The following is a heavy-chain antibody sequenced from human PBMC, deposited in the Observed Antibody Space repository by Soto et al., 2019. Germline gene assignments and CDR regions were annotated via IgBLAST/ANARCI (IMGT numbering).Heavy chain of an antibody. CDR2: IWYDGSNK. CDR1: GFTFSSYG. V-gene: IGHV3-33*08. Sequence: GGSLRLSCAASGFTFSSYGMHWVRQAPGKGLEWVAVIWYDGSNKYYADSVKGRFTISRDNSKNTLYLQMNSLRAEDTAVYYCARAFDSSSSLCFDYWGQGTLVTVSS. CDR3: ARAFDSSSSLCFDY. J-gene: IGHJ4*02. D-gene: IGHD6-6*01.